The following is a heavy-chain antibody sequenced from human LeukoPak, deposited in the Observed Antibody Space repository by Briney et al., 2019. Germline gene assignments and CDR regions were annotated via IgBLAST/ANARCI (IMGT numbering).Heavy chain of an antibody. V-gene: IGHV3-23*01. Sequence: GGSLRLSCAASGFSLSGYWMTWVHQAPGKGLEWVSAISGSGGNTYYADSVKGRFTISRDNSKNTLYLQMNSLRVEDTAVYYCAKGPLIEVAGTTWDYWGQGTLVTVSS. J-gene: IGHJ4*02. CDR2: ISGSGGNT. CDR3: AKGPLIEVAGTTWDY. CDR1: GFSLSGYW. D-gene: IGHD6-19*01.